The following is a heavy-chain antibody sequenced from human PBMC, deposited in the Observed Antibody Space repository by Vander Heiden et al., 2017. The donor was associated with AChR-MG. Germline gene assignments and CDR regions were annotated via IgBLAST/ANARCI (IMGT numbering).Heavy chain of an antibody. CDR3: AAVFTNYYYYYMDV. CDR2: IIPSFGTA. V-gene: IGHV1-69*01. Sequence: QVQLVQSGAEVKKPGSSVTVSCQASGGTFSSYAISWVGQAPGQGLEWMGGIIPSFGTANYAQKFQGRVTITADESTSTAYMELSSLRSEDTAVYYCAAVFTNYYYYYMDVWGKGTTVTVSS. D-gene: IGHD3-3*01. CDR1: GGTFSSYA. J-gene: IGHJ6*03.